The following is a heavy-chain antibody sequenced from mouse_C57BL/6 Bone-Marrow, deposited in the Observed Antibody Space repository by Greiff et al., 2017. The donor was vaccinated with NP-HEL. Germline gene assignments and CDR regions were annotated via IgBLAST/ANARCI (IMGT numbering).Heavy chain of an antibody. D-gene: IGHD2-2*01. Sequence: EVKLVESGTVLARPGASVKMSCKTSGYTFTSYWMHWVKQRPGQGLAWIGAIYPGNSDTSYNQKFKGKAKLTAVTSASTAYMELSSLTSEESAVYYGTRDGYDGYYFDYWGQGTTLTVSS. J-gene: IGHJ2*01. V-gene: IGHV1-5*01. CDR2: IYPGNSDT. CDR3: TRDGYDGYYFDY. CDR1: GYTFTSYW.